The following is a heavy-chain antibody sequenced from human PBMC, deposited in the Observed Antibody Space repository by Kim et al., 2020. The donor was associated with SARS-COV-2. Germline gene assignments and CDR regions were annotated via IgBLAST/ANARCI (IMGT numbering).Heavy chain of an antibody. D-gene: IGHD5-18*01. CDR3: ATDTAMAASYFDY. V-gene: IGHV3-23*01. Sequence: YAESVKGRFTISRDNSKNMLYLQMNSPRAEDTAVYYCATDTAMAASYFDYWGHGTLVTVSS. J-gene: IGHJ4*01.